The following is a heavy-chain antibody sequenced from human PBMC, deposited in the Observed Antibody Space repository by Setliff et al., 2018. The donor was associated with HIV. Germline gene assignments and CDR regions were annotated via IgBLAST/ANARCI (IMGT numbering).Heavy chain of an antibody. CDR2: IYYSGST. V-gene: IGHV4-39*01. Sequence: SETLSLTCSVSGGSISSSTYYWGWIRQPPGKGLEWIGSIYYSGSTYYNSSLQSRVTISVDTSKNQFSLKVNSVTAADTAVYYCARHPPNLDWLDPWGQG. J-gene: IGHJ5*02. CDR3: ARHPPNLDWLDP. CDR1: GGSISSSTYY.